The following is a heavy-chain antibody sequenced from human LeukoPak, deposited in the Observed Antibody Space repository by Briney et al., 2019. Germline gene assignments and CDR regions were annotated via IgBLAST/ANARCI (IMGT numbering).Heavy chain of an antibody. V-gene: IGHV4-39*01. CDR3: ATLYGDSLDY. CDR2: IYYSGST. D-gene: IGHD4-17*01. Sequence: SETLSFTWTVAGSSISSSSYYWGWIRQPPGKGLEWIGRIYYSGSTYYNPSLKSRVTASVDTSNNQFSLKLSSVTAAATAVYYCATLYGDSLDYWGQGTLVTVSS. CDR1: GSSISSSSYY. J-gene: IGHJ4*02.